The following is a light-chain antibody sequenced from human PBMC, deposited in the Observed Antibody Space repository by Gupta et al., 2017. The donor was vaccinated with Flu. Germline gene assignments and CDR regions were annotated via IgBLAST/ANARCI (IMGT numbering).Light chain of an antibody. CDR3: QQSYSSPKT. CDR2: AAS. J-gene: IGKJ2*01. CDR1: QSISNY. Sequence: GDRVTITCRASQSISNYLNWYQQKPGKAPKLLIYAASSLQSGVPSRFSGSGSGTEFTLTISSLQPEDFATYYCQQSYSSPKTFGQGTKLEIK. V-gene: IGKV1-39*01.